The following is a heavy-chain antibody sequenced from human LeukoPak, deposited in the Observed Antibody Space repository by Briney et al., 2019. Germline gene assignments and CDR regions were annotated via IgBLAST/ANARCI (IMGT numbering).Heavy chain of an antibody. V-gene: IGHV3-30*18. D-gene: IGHD2-15*01. Sequence: QPGGSLRLSCAASGFTFSSYGMHWVRQAPGKGLEWVAVISYDGSNKYYADSVKGRFTISRDNSKNTLYLQMNSLRAEDTAVYYCAKDGCSGGSCSGYFDYWGQGTLVTVSS. J-gene: IGHJ4*02. CDR1: GFTFSSYG. CDR2: ISYDGSNK. CDR3: AKDGCSGGSCSGYFDY.